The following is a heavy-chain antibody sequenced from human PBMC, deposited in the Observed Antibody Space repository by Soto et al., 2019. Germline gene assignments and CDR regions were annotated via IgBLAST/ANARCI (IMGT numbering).Heavy chain of an antibody. CDR1: GGSISSYY. J-gene: IGHJ4*02. V-gene: IGHV4-59*01. CDR3: ARAAGYDPYFDY. D-gene: IGHD5-12*01. Sequence: SETLSLTCTVSGGSISSYYWSWIRQPPGKGLEWIGYIYYSGSTNYNPSLKSRVTISVDTSKNQFSLKLSSVTAADTAVYYCARAAGYDPYFDYWGQGTLVTVSS. CDR2: IYYSGST.